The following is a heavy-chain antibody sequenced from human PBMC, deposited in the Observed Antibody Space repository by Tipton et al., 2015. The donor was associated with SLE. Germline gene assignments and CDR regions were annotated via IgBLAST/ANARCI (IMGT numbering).Heavy chain of an antibody. D-gene: IGHD2-2*01. CDR3: AREALDWSSTTCYPYYYYGMDV. Sequence: QLVQSGAEVRKPGASVKVSCKASGYTFTNYGISWVRQAPGQGLEWMGRINPNGGGTEYAQKFQGRVTMTGDTSISTAYMELSRLTSDDTAVYYCAREALDWSSTTCYPYYYYGMDVWGQGTTVTVSS. CDR2: INPNGGGT. V-gene: IGHV1-2*06. J-gene: IGHJ6*02. CDR1: GYTFTNYG.